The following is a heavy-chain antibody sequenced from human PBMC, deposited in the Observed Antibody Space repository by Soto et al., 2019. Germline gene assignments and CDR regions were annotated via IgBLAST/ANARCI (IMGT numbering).Heavy chain of an antibody. J-gene: IGHJ3*02. V-gene: IGHV3-30*04. CDR3: ARDGYSGRSDGFDI. CDR2: ISYDGKNE. Sequence: QVQLVESGGGVVQPGRSLRLSCAASGFTFGAYSMHWVRQPPGKGLEWVAVISYDGKNERYTDPVKGRFTVSRDNSKSTMYLQMSSLRSEDTAVYYCARDGYSGRSDGFDIWGQGTMVTVSS. CDR1: GFTFGAYS. D-gene: IGHD1-26*01.